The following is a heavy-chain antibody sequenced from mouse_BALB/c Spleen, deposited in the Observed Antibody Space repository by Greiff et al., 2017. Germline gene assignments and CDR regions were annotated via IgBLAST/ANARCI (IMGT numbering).Heavy chain of an antibody. CDR2: ISSGGGST. Sequence: DVQLVESGGGLVKPGGSLKLSCAASGFAFSSYDMSWVRQTPEKRLEWVAYISSGGGSTYYPDTVKGRFTISRDNAKNTLYLQMSSLKSEDTAMYYCARQGSTMITTGYCDVWGAGTTVTVSS. CDR3: ARQGSTMITTGYCDV. V-gene: IGHV5-12-1*01. D-gene: IGHD2-4*01. J-gene: IGHJ1*01. CDR1: GFAFSSYD.